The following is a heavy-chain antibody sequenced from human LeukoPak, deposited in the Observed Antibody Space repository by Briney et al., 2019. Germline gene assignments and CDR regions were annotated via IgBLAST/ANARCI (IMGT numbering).Heavy chain of an antibody. CDR1: GYSFTSYW. CDR3: ARRNRASPLHYYYYGMDV. J-gene: IGHJ6*04. V-gene: IGHV5-51*01. Sequence: GESLKISCKGSGYSFTSYWIGWVRQMPGKGLEWMGIIYPGDSDTRYSPSFQGQVTISADKSISTAYLQWSSLKASDTAMYYCARRNRASPLHYYYYGMDVWGKGTTVTVSS. CDR2: IYPGDSDT.